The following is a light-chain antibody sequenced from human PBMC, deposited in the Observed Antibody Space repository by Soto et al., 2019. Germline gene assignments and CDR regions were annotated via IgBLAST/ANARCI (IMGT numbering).Light chain of an antibody. CDR3: QQYGSSPWT. CDR2: DAS. Sequence: DIQMTQSPSTLSASVGDRVTITCRASQSISSWLAWYQQKLGRAPRLLIYDASSLDSGVPSRFSGSGSGTDFTLTISRLEPEDFAVYYCQQYGSSPWTFGQGTKVDIK. V-gene: IGKV1-5*01. CDR1: QSISSW. J-gene: IGKJ1*01.